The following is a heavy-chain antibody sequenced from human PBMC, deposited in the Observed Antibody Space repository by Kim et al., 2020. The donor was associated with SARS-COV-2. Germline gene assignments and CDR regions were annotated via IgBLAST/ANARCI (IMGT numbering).Heavy chain of an antibody. CDR2: MNPNSGNT. CDR1: GYTFTSYD. Sequence: ASVKVSCKASGYTFTSYDINWVRQATGQGLEWMGWMNPNSGNTGYAQKFQGRVTMTRNTSISTAYMELSSLRSEDTAVYYCARRGWFGELFGWDSDWYFDLWGRGTLVTVSS. V-gene: IGHV1-8*01. J-gene: IGHJ2*01. D-gene: IGHD3-10*01. CDR3: ARRGWFGELFGWDSDWYFDL.